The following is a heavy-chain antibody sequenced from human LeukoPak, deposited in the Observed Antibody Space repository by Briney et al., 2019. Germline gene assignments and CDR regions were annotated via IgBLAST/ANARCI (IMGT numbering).Heavy chain of an antibody. V-gene: IGHV3-21*01. CDR1: GFTFSSYT. CDR3: ANSRYDSSGYYGIIGY. Sequence: GGSLRLSCAASGFTFSSYTMNWVRLAPGKGLEWVSSISRSNIYKYYADSVKGRFTIYRDNAKNSLYLQMNSLRAEDTAVYYCANSRYDSSGYYGIIGYWGQGTLVTVSS. J-gene: IGHJ4*02. CDR2: ISRSNIYK. D-gene: IGHD3-22*01.